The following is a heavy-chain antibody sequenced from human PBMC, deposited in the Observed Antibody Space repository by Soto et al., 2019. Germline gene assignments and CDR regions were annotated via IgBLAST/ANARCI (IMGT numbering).Heavy chain of an antibody. CDR1: GFTFSSYA. Sequence: QVQLVESGGGVVQPGRSLRLSCAASGFTFSSYAMHWVRQAPGKGLEWVAVIAYDGRNKYYVDSVKGRFTISRDNPKNTLYLQMNSLRIEDTAVYYCARELERVFDYWGQGTLVTVSS. CDR2: IAYDGRNK. J-gene: IGHJ4*02. D-gene: IGHD1-1*01. CDR3: ARELERVFDY. V-gene: IGHV3-30*04.